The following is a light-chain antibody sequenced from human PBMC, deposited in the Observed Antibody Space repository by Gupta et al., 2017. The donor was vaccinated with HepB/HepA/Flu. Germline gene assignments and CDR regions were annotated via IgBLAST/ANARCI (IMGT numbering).Light chain of an antibody. CDR2: QDT. V-gene: IGLV3-1*01. CDR3: QAWDRTTVI. Sequence: SYELIQPPSVSVSPGQTASISCSGDKLGDKFVTWYQQTPGQSPILVVYQDTKRPSGIPERFSGSNSGNTATLTIRGTRTVDEADYYCQAWDRTTVIFGGGTKLTVL. J-gene: IGLJ2*01. CDR1: KLGDKF.